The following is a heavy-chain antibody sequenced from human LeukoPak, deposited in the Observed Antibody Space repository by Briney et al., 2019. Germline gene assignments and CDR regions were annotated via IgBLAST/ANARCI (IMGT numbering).Heavy chain of an antibody. Sequence: SETLSLTCPVSGGSFSSHYWSWIRQPPGKGLEWIGYISYIGSTNYNPSLKSRVTISVDTSKNQFSLKLSSVTAADTAVYYCARDPTTVTKGLDIWGQGTMVTVSS. J-gene: IGHJ3*02. CDR1: GGSFSSHY. CDR3: ARDPTTVTKGLDI. CDR2: ISYIGST. V-gene: IGHV4-59*11. D-gene: IGHD4-17*01.